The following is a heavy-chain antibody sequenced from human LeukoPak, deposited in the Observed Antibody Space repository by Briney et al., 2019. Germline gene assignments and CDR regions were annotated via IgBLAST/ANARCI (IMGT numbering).Heavy chain of an antibody. V-gene: IGHV3-23*01. CDR3: AKGRLLWFGELLPPDY. CDR1: GFTFSSYA. Sequence: GGSLRLSCAASGFTFSSYAMSWVRQPPRKGLEWVSAISGSGGSTYYADSVKGRFTISRDNSKNTLYLQMNSLRAEDTAVYYCAKGRLLWFGELLPPDYWGQGTLVTVSS. J-gene: IGHJ4*02. D-gene: IGHD3-10*01. CDR2: ISGSGGST.